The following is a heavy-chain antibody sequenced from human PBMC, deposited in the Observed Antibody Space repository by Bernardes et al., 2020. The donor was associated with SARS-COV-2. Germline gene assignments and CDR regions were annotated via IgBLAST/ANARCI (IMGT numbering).Heavy chain of an antibody. CDR3: ARDTHSRERADD. CDR1: GFTVSSNY. J-gene: IGHJ4*02. V-gene: IGHV3-66*01. D-gene: IGHD3-22*01. CDR2: IESAGST. Sequence: GGSLRLSCAASGFTVSSNYMSWVRQAPGKGLEWVSVIESAGSTYYADSVKGRFIISRDSSTNTLNLQMNNLRAEDTGVYYCARDTHSRERADDWGRGTLVTVAS.